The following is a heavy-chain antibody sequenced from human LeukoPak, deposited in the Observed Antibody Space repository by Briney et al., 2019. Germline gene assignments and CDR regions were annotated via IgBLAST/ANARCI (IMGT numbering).Heavy chain of an antibody. CDR3: ATDPAGGNPSYYLDY. J-gene: IGHJ4*02. Sequence: ASVKVSCKVSGYTLTELSMHWVRQAPGKGLEWMGGFDPEDGETIYAQKFQGRVTMTEDTSTDTAYMELSSLRSEDTAVYYCATDPAGGNPSYYLDYWGQGTLVTVSS. CDR1: GYTLTELS. CDR2: FDPEDGET. D-gene: IGHD1-14*01. V-gene: IGHV1-24*01.